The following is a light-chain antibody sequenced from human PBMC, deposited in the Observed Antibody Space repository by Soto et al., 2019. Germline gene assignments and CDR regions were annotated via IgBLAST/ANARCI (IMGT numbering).Light chain of an antibody. CDR2: AVS. CDR3: QQYGRSPYT. Sequence: EIVLTQSPGTLSLSPGERATLSCRASQSITSNYLAWYQQKPGQAPRLLVYAVSGRPNGIPDRFSGSGSVTDFTLTISRLEPEDFALYYCQQYGRSPYTFCQGTKLEIK. J-gene: IGKJ2*01. CDR1: QSITSNY. V-gene: IGKV3-20*01.